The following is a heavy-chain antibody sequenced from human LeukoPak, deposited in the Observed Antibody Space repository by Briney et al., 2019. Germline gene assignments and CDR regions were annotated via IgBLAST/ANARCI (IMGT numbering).Heavy chain of an antibody. J-gene: IGHJ4*02. CDR2: IYYSGTS. D-gene: IGHD2-15*01. V-gene: IGHV4-39*07. CDR1: GGSISSSSYY. Sequence: PSETLSLTCIVSGGSISSSSYYWGWIRQPPGKGLEWIGSIYYSGTSYYNPSLKGRVTISVDTSKNQFSLRLSSLTAADTAVYYCARGESRLPHFDYWGQGTLVTVSS. CDR3: ARGESRLPHFDY.